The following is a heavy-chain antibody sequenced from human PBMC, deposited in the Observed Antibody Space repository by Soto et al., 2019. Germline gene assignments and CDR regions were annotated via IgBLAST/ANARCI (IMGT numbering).Heavy chain of an antibody. CDR2: IKGDGRST. V-gene: IGHV3-74*01. CDR3: ASDHDLCRGGKCYYHFDH. D-gene: IGHD2-15*01. CDR1: GFTFSDYW. Sequence: PGGSLRLSCAASGFTFSDYWMHWVRQAPGKGLVWVSRIKGDGRSTAYADSVKGRFSISRDNAKNTLYLQLNSLRAEDTAVYYCASDHDLCRGGKCYYHFDHWGQGALVTVYS. J-gene: IGHJ4*02.